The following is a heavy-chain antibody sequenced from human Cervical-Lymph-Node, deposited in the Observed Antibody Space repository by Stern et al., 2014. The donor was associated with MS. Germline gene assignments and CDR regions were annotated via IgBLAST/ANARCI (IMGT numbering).Heavy chain of an antibody. CDR2: IYPGDSDT. CDR3: ARSTGVYDSAGYYAYDSFDY. V-gene: IGHV5-51*01. CDR1: GYSFPSYW. D-gene: IGHD3-22*01. Sequence: EMQLVESGAEVKKPGESLKISCKGSGYSFPSYWIGWVRQLPGQGLEWMGIIYPGDSDTRFSPSFQGQVNISADNSINTPYLQRSSLVASDTAMYYCARSTGVYDSAGYYAYDSFDYWGQGTLVTVSS. J-gene: IGHJ4*02.